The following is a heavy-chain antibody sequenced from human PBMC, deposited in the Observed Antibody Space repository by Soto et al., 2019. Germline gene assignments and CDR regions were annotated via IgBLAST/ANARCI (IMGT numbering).Heavy chain of an antibody. CDR1: GFTVSNNY. D-gene: IGHD3-16*01. V-gene: IGHV3-53*01. J-gene: IGHJ4*02. Sequence: EVQLVESGGGLIQPGGSLRLSCAVSGFTVSNNYMSWVRQAPGKGLEGVSVIYSGGYTAYGDSVKGRFTISRDNSKTTLSLRTNSRRTEAMAVFNCATHPGGGGYWGQGTLVTVSS. CDR3: ATHPGGGGY. CDR2: IYSGGYT.